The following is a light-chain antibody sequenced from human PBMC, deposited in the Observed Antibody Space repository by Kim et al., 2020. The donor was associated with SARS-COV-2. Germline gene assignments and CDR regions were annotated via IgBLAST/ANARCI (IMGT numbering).Light chain of an antibody. CDR1: QAIGSY. CDR2: AAS. CDR3: QKYNSAPQT. J-gene: IGKJ1*01. Sequence: ASVGDRVTSTCRASQAIGSYLAWFQQKPGKVPKLLIYAASTLQSGVPSRFSGSGSGTDFTLTISSLQPEDVATYYCQKYNSAPQTFGQGTKVDIK. V-gene: IGKV1-27*01.